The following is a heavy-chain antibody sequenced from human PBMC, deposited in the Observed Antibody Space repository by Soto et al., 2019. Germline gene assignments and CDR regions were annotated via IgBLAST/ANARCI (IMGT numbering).Heavy chain of an antibody. CDR1: GFSFSSCA. CDR3: ANAERASIAGAGTCGA. J-gene: IGHJ5*02. CDR2: ISGSGGSA. Sequence: EVQLLESGGGLVQPGGSLRLSCAASGFSFSSCAMTWVRQVPGKGLEWVLAISGSGGSAYYADSVKGRFTISRDNSKYTRYLKRNSLRAEDTAVYYCANAERASIAGAGTCGAWGQGTLVTVSS. D-gene: IGHD6-19*01. V-gene: IGHV3-23*01.